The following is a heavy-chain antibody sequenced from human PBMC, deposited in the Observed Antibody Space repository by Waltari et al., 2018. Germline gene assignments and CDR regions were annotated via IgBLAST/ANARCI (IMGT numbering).Heavy chain of an antibody. D-gene: IGHD2-8*01. CDR3: VGVHRGDYYYGMDV. J-gene: IGHJ6*02. Sequence: QVQLQESGPGLVKPSETLSLTCTVSGGSISSYYWSWIRQPAGKGLEWIGRIYTSGGTNYNPALQRRVTMSVDTSKSQFSLKLSSVTAADTAVYYCVGVHRGDYYYGMDVWGQGTTVTVSS. CDR1: GGSISSYY. V-gene: IGHV4-4*07. CDR2: IYTSGGT.